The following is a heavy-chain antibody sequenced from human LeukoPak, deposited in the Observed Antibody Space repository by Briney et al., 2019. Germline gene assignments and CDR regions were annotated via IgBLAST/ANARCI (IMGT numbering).Heavy chain of an antibody. V-gene: IGHV3-64D*09. CDR2: INGNGGTT. D-gene: IGHD6-13*01. J-gene: IGHJ4*01. CDR1: GFTFSVYA. Sequence: PGGSLRLSCSASGFTFSVYAMHWVRQAPGKGLEYVSGINGNGGTTYYADSVRGRFTISRDNSKNTLNLQVSSLRPEDTAVYYCVKLSSRVSQTIDYWGRGTLVTVTS. CDR3: VKLSSRVSQTIDY.